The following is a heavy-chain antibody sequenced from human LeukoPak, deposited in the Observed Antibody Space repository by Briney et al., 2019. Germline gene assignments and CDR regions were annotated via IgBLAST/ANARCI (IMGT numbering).Heavy chain of an antibody. Sequence: SVKVSCKASGGTFSSYAISWVRQAPGQGLEWMGGIIPIFGTANYAQKFQGRVTITADESTSTAYMELSSLRSDDTAVYYCARDRPWWELPPHFGYWGQGTLVTVSS. V-gene: IGHV1-69*01. CDR1: GGTFSSYA. D-gene: IGHD2-15*01. CDR2: IIPIFGTA. CDR3: ARDRPWWELPPHFGY. J-gene: IGHJ4*02.